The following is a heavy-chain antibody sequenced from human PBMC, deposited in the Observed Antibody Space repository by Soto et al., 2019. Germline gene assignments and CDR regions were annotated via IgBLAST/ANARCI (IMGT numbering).Heavy chain of an antibody. CDR2: IIPILGIA. J-gene: IGHJ4*02. V-gene: IGHV1-69*02. D-gene: IGHD3-22*01. Sequence: QVQLVQSGAEVKKPGSSVKVSCKASGGTFSSYTISWVRQAPGQGLEWMGRIIPILGIANYAQKFQGRVTITADKSTSTAYMELSSLRSEDTAVYYCARHIPGYYDSSEDGFDYWGQGTLVTVSS. CDR1: GGTFSSYT. CDR3: ARHIPGYYDSSEDGFDY.